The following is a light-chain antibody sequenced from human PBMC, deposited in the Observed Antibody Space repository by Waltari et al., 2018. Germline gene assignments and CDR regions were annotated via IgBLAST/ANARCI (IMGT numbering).Light chain of an antibody. CDR1: QIVTNN. J-gene: IGKJ1*01. CDR3: QVRTSWLWT. Sequence: EIVVTQSPATLSLSPGERVTLSCRASQIVTNNFAWFQQRPGQAPRLLIYNASTRATDIPARFSGSGSGTEFTLTINSLQSEDLEIYYCQVRTSWLWTFGQGTKV. CDR2: NAS. V-gene: IGKV3-15*01.